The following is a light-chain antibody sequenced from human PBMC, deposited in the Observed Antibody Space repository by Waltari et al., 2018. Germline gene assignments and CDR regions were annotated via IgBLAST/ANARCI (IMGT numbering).Light chain of an antibody. Sequence: DIVVTQSPDSLAASLGERATINRKSSQSVLYRSNNKKYLAWYQRKPGQPPKLLIYWASIRESGVPDRFSGSGSETDFTLTISSLQAEDVAVYYCQQFYNTPYSFGQGTKLEV. V-gene: IGKV4-1*01. J-gene: IGKJ2*03. CDR2: WAS. CDR3: QQFYNTPYS. CDR1: QSVLYRSNNKKY.